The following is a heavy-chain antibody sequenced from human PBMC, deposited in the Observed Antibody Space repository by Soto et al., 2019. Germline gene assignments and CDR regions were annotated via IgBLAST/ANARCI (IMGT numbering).Heavy chain of an antibody. CDR1: GYTFTSYG. D-gene: IGHD7-27*01. CDR3: AAELTGADYYGMDV. J-gene: IGHJ6*02. CDR2: ISAYNGNT. V-gene: IGHV1-18*01. Sequence: QVQLVQSGAEVKKPGASVKVSCKASGYTFTSYGISWLRQAPGHGLEWMGWISAYNGNTNYAQKLQGRVTMTTDTSTSTAYVEVRSLRSYATAVYYCAAELTGADYYGMDVWGQGTTVTVSS.